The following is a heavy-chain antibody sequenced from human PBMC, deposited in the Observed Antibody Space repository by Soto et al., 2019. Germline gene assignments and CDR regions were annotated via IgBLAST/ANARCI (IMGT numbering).Heavy chain of an antibody. CDR2: ISTYDGNT. Sequence: QVQLVQSGGEVKKPGASVKVSCKASGYTFTNYAITWVRQAPGQGLEWMGWISTYDGNTRYSQKVQGRDTMTIDTSTSTAYMEVRNLRSDDTAVYYCARDDYWGQGTLVTVSS. CDR3: ARDDY. V-gene: IGHV1-18*01. CDR1: GYTFTNYA. J-gene: IGHJ4*02.